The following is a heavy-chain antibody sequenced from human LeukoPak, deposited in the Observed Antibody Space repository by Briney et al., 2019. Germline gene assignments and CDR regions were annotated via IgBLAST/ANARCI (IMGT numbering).Heavy chain of an antibody. CDR1: GYSFTSYW. D-gene: IGHD6-19*01. Sequence: GESLKISCKGSGYSFTSYWIGWVRQLPGKGLEWMGIIYPGDSDTRYSPSFQGQATISADKSISTAYLQWSSLKASDTAMYYCARRIAVAGTVAFDIWGQGTMVTVSS. V-gene: IGHV5-51*01. J-gene: IGHJ3*02. CDR3: ARRIAVAGTVAFDI. CDR2: IYPGDSDT.